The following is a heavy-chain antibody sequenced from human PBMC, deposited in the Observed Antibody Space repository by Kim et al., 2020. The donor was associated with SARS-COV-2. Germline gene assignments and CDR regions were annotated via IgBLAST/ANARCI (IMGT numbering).Heavy chain of an antibody. Sequence: PSLKSRVTISVDTSKNQFSLKLSSVTAADTAVYYCARVRGSSSWFYGMDVWGQGTTVTVSS. J-gene: IGHJ6*02. V-gene: IGHV4-34*01. CDR3: ARVRGSSSWFYGMDV. D-gene: IGHD6-13*01.